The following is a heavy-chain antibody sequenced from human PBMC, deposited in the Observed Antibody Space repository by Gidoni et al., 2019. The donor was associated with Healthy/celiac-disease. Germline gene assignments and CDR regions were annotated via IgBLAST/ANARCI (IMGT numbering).Heavy chain of an antibody. CDR2: ISYDGSNK. CDR3: AKDTLDYYDSSGYYYPPYYYYYGMDV. CDR1: GFTFSRYG. D-gene: IGHD3-22*01. Sequence: QVKLLESGGGVVQPGRSLRLSCAASGFTFSRYGMHWVRQAPGKGLEWLAVISYDGSNKYYADSVKGRFTISRDNSKNTLYLQMNSLIAEDTAVYYCAKDTLDYYDSSGYYYPPYYYYYGMDVWGQGTTVTVSS. V-gene: IGHV3-30*18. J-gene: IGHJ6*02.